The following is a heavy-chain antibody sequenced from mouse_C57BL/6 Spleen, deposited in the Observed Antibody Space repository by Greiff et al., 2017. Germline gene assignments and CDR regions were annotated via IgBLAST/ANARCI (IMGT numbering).Heavy chain of an antibody. D-gene: IGHD1-1*01. J-gene: IGHJ1*03. CDR3: ARNRDGSSLYWYFDV. Sequence: VQLKESGAELVRPGTSVKVSCKASGYAFTNYLIEWVKQRPGQGLEWIGVINPGSGGTNYNEKFKGKATLTADKSSSTAYMQLSSLTSEDSAVYFCARNRDGSSLYWYFDVWGTGTTVTVSS. CDR2: INPGSGGT. CDR1: GYAFTNYL. V-gene: IGHV1-54*01.